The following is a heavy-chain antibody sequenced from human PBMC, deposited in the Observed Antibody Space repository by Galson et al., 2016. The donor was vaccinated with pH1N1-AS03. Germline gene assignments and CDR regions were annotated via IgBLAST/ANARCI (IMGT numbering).Heavy chain of an antibody. D-gene: IGHD3-3*01. J-gene: IGHJ4*02. V-gene: IGHV4-59*01. CDR1: GASINSYY. Sequence: SETLSLTCSVSGASINSYYWNWIRQPPGKGLEWIGYIYQTGRTKYNPSLKSRVTISVDTSTNQFSLKLISLTAAATAVCYCARGAFTYYDFSTGYFPFDLWGQGTLVTVSS. CDR2: IYQTGRT. CDR3: ARGAFTYYDFSTGYFPFDL.